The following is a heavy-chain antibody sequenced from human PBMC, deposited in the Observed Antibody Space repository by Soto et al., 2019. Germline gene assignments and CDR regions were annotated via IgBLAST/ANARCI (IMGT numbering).Heavy chain of an antibody. Sequence: GASVKVSCKASGYTFTSYYMHWVRQAPGQGLEWMGIINPSGGSPSYAQKFQGRVAMTRDTSTSTVYMELSSLRSEDTAVYYCAGDDGYYDSSGSLDYWGQGTLVTVSS. D-gene: IGHD3-22*01. CDR3: AGDDGYYDSSGSLDY. J-gene: IGHJ4*02. CDR1: GYTFTSYY. V-gene: IGHV1-46*01. CDR2: INPSGGSP.